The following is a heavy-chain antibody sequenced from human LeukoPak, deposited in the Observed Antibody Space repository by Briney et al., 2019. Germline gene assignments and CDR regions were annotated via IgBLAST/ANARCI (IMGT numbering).Heavy chain of an antibody. D-gene: IGHD3-16*02. J-gene: IGHJ3*02. CDR2: IKQDGSEK. V-gene: IGHV3-7*01. CDR1: GFTFSDYY. Sequence: PGGSLRLSCAASGFTFSDYYMSWVRQAPGKGLEWVANIKQDGSEKYYVDSVKGRFTISRDNAKNSLYLQMNSLRAEDTAVYYCARGVRVWGTYRYSGYAFDIWGQGTMVTVSS. CDR3: ARGVRVWGTYRYSGYAFDI.